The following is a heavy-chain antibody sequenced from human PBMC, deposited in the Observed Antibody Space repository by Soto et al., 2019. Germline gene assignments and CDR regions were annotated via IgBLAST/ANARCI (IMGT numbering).Heavy chain of an antibody. V-gene: IGHV1-69*13. CDR3: ARDSSSWGLYYYGMDV. Sequence: GASVKVSCKASGGTFSSYAISWVRQAPGQGLGWMGGIIPIFGTANYAQKFQGRVTITADESTSTAYMELSSLRSEDTAVYYCARDSSSWGLYYYGMDVWGQGTTVTVSS. J-gene: IGHJ6*02. CDR2: IIPIFGTA. CDR1: GGTFSSYA. D-gene: IGHD6-13*01.